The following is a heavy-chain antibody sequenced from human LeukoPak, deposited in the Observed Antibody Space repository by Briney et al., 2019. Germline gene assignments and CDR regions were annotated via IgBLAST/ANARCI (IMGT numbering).Heavy chain of an antibody. CDR2: IIPIFGTA. Sequence: SVKVSCKASGGTFSNYDINWVRQAPGQGLEWMGGIIPIFGTANYAQKFQGRVAITTDESTSTAYMELSSLRSEDTAVYYCARGSVGALRGAFDIWGQGAMVTVSS. CDR1: GGTFSNYD. CDR3: ARGSVGALRGAFDI. D-gene: IGHD1-26*01. J-gene: IGHJ3*02. V-gene: IGHV1-69*05.